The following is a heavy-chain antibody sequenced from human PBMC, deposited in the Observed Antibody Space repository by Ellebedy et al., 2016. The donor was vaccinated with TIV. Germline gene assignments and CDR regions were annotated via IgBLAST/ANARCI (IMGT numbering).Heavy chain of an antibody. CDR1: GASINSFY. D-gene: IGHD3-22*01. CDR2: IYYSGNT. J-gene: IGHJ4*02. V-gene: IGHV4-59*01. Sequence: MPSETLSLTCSVSGASINSFYWSWIRQPPGKGLEWIGYIYYSGNTKYNPSLESRVTISVDSSKKHFSLILTSVTAADTAMYYCARGKDTYYYDNSGPNFDHWGQGILVTVSS. CDR3: ARGKDTYYYDNSGPNFDH.